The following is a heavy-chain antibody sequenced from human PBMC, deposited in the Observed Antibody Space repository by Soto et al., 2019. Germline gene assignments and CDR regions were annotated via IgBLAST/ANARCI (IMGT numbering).Heavy chain of an antibody. D-gene: IGHD5-18*01. CDR2: ISGSGGST. CDR1: GFTFSSYA. Sequence: EVQLLESGGGLVQPGGSLRLSCAASGFTFSSYAMSWVRQAPGKGLEWVSAISGSGGSTYYADSVKGRFTISRDNSKNTLDLQMNSLRAEDTAVYYCAKDRGWGYSDGYGQENYYYYGMDVWGQGTTVTVSS. J-gene: IGHJ6*02. CDR3: AKDRGWGYSDGYGQENYYYYGMDV. V-gene: IGHV3-23*01.